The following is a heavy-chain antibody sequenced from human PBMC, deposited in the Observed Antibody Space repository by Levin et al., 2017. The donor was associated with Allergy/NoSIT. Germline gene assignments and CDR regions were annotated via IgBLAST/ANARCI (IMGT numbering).Heavy chain of an antibody. V-gene: IGHV4-61*01. Sequence: SQTLSLTCSVSGGSVRRENYYWSWIRQPPGKRLEWIGYISYSGSTTYSPSLESRVTISLGASENQFSLRLSSLTAADTAVYYCARDHGDSSDAFAIWGQGTMVTVSS. J-gene: IGHJ3*02. CDR2: ISYSGST. CDR1: GGSVRRENYY. CDR3: ARDHGDSSDAFAI. D-gene: IGHD4-17*01.